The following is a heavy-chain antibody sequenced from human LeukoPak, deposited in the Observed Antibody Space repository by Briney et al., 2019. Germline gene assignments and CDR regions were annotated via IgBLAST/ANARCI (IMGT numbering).Heavy chain of an antibody. J-gene: IGHJ4*02. CDR1: GFTFSSYE. V-gene: IGHV3-23*01. Sequence: GGSLRLSCAASGFTFSSYEMNWARQAPGKGLEWVSAISGSGGSTYYADSVKGRFTISRGNSKNTLYLQMNSLRAEDTAVYYCAKDRAYSSGCFDYWGQGTLVTVSS. D-gene: IGHD6-19*01. CDR2: ISGSGGST. CDR3: AKDRAYSSGCFDY.